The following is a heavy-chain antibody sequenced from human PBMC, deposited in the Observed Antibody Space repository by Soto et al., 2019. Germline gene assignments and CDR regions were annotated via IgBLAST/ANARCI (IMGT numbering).Heavy chain of an antibody. V-gene: IGHV3-30-3*01. Sequence: QVQLVESGVGVVQPGRSLRLSCAASGFTFSSYAMNWIRQAPGKGLEWVAVISYDGSNKYYADSVKGRFTISRDNSEITLYLQVSGLRAEDTAVYYCARTKGGSGGGQLHEPNWFAPWGQGTLVTVSS. CDR1: GFTFSSYA. CDR3: ARTKGGSGGGQLHEPNWFAP. CDR2: ISYDGSNK. J-gene: IGHJ5*02. D-gene: IGHD6-19*01.